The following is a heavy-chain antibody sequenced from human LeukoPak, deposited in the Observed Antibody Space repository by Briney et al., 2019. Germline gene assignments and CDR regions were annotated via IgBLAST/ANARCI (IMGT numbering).Heavy chain of an antibody. CDR2: IIPSGHTT. CDR3: ARDQWGDLTWRPFDY. V-gene: IGHV3-23*01. Sequence: PGGSLRLSCAASGFTFSSHGMNWVRQAPGKGLEWVSGIIPSGHTTYYADSVRGRFTISRDNSRNTLYLQMNSLRAEDTAVYYCARDQWGDLTWRPFDYWGQGTLVTVSS. CDR1: GFTFSSHG. J-gene: IGHJ4*02. D-gene: IGHD3-16*01.